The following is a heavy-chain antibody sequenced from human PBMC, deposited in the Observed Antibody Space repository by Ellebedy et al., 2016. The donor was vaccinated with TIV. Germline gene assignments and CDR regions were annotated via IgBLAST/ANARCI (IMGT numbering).Heavy chain of an antibody. CDR2: IVGSGA. J-gene: IGHJ4*02. CDR1: GFTFSSYA. D-gene: IGHD3-10*01. V-gene: IGHV3-23*01. CDR3: VTRITRNY. Sequence: GESLKISCAASGFTFSSYAMTWVRQAPGKGLEWVSGIVGSGAQKYADSVKGRFTISRDNSKNTLYLQMNSLRAEDTAVYYCVTRITRNYWGQGTLVTVSS.